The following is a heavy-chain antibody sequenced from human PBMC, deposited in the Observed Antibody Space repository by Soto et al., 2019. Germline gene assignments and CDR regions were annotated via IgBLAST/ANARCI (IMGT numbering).Heavy chain of an antibody. CDR2: INHSGST. Sequence: SETLSLTCAVYGGSFSGYYWSWIRQPPGKGLEWIGEINHSGSTNYNPSLKSRVTISVDTSKNQFSLKLSSVTAADTAVYYCARGPGGVPTSWTRYYYYYYMDVWGKGTTVTVSS. J-gene: IGHJ6*03. V-gene: IGHV4-34*01. CDR1: GGSFSGYY. D-gene: IGHD3-16*01. CDR3: ARGPGGVPTSWTRYYYYYYMDV.